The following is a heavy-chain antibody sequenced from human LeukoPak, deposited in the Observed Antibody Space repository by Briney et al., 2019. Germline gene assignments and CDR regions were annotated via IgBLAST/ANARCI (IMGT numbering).Heavy chain of an antibody. D-gene: IGHD2-2*01. V-gene: IGHV5-51*01. J-gene: IGHJ1*01. CDR1: GYSFTSYW. Sequence: GASLKISCKGSGYSFTSYWIGWGRQLRGKGLEWMGIIYPGDSDTRYSPSFQGQVTSSADKSISTAYLQWSSLKASDTAMYYCASTATYCSSTSCTFHHSGQSTLVTVSS. CDR2: IYPGDSDT. CDR3: ASTATYCSSTSCTFHH.